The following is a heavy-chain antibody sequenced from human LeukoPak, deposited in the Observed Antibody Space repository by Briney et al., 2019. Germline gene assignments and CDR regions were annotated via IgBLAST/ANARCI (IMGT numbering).Heavy chain of an antibody. Sequence: GGSLRLSCAASGFTFSSYEMNWVRQAPGKGLEWVSCIGSSGSTIYYADSVKGRFTISRDNAKTSLHLQINSPTAEDTPVYHCARAQKTNPGYSSGWYPPYYYYMDVWGKGTTVTISS. J-gene: IGHJ6*03. CDR2: IGSSGSTI. V-gene: IGHV3-48*03. D-gene: IGHD6-19*01. CDR3: ARAQKTNPGYSSGWYPPYYYYMDV. CDR1: GFTFSSYE.